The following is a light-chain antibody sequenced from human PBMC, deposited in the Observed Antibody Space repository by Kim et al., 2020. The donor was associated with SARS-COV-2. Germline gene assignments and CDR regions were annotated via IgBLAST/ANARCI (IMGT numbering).Light chain of an antibody. CDR1: QGINNY. CDR3: HHLYCYPIT. Sequence: IQLTQSESYMAASVGDGVTITCRARQGINNYLAWYHQEPGKAPKLLVNGVSGFRSGVPPRFSGMGSGTDVTLTITRLQPEDPVTYYCHHLYCYPITFGQGTRPEIK. J-gene: IGKJ5*01. V-gene: IGKV1-9*01. CDR2: GVS.